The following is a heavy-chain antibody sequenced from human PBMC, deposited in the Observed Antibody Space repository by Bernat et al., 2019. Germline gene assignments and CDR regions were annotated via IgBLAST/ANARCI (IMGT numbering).Heavy chain of an antibody. Sequence: QVQLVESGGGVVQPGRSLRLSCAASGFTFSSYGMHWVRQAPGKGLEWVAVIWYDGSNKYYADSVKGRFTISRDNSKNTLYLQMNSLRAEDTAVYYCARDRAGITARGCDYWGQGTLVTVSA. J-gene: IGHJ4*02. D-gene: IGHD5-24*01. V-gene: IGHV3-33*01. CDR3: ARDRAGITARGCDY. CDR2: IWYDGSNK. CDR1: GFTFSSYG.